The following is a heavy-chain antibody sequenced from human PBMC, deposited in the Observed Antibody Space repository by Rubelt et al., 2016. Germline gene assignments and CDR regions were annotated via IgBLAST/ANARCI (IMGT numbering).Heavy chain of an antibody. CDR2: ITASGGAR. J-gene: IGHJ5*02. V-gene: IGHV3-48*03. Sequence: EVQLVESGGGLVQPGGSLRLSCAASGFSFNIYEMNWVRQAPGKGLEWVSYITASGGARDDADAVKGRFTVSGDNAKNLLYLQMNNVTDDDTALYYCVRDEYGVGGDPWGQGTLVTVSS. D-gene: IGHD2/OR15-2a*01. CDR3: VRDEYGVGGDP. CDR1: GFSFNIYE.